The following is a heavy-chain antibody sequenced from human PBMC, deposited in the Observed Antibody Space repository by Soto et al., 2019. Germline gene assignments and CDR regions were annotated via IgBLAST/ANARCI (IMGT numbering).Heavy chain of an antibody. J-gene: IGHJ6*02. D-gene: IGHD5-18*01. CDR1: GYTFTSYG. Sequence: GASVKVSCKASGYTFTSYGISWVRQAPGQGLEWMGWSSAYNGNTNYAQKLQGRVTMTTDTSTWAADMVLRSLRSDDTAVYYCASGPADTAMGTHYYGMDVWGQGTTVTGSS. CDR3: ASGPADTAMGTHYYGMDV. V-gene: IGHV1-18*01. CDR2: SSAYNGNT.